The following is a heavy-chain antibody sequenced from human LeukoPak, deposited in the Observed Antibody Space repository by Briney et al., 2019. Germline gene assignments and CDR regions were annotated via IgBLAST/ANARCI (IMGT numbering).Heavy chain of an antibody. CDR2: IYYSGST. CDR1: GGSISSGGYS. CDR3: ARVNGGYYGSVAIDY. D-gene: IGHD3-10*01. J-gene: IGHJ4*02. Sequence: SETLSLTCAVSGGSISSGGYSWSWIRQPPGKGLEWIGYIYYSGSTYYNPSLKSRVTISVDTSKSQFSLKLSSVTAADTAVYYCARVNGGYYGSVAIDYWGQGTLVTVSS. V-gene: IGHV4-30-4*07.